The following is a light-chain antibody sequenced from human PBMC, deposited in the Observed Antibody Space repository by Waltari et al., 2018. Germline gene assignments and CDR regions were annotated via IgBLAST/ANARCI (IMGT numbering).Light chain of an antibody. CDR2: DVS. CDR1: SSDVGGYNY. J-gene: IGLJ2*01. CDR3: SSYTSSSTLLVV. Sequence: QSALTQPASVSGSPGQSITISCTGTSSDVGGYNYVSWYQQHPGKAPKLMIYDVSNRPAGGSKRFSGSKSGNTASLTISGLQAEDEADYYCSSYTSSSTLLVVFGGGTKLTVL. V-gene: IGLV2-14*03.